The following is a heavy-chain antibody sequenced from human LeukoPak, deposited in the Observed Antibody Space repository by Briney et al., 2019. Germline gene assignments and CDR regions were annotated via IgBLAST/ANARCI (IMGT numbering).Heavy chain of an antibody. CDR1: GASMTNYY. V-gene: IGHV4-59*01. D-gene: IGHD5-24*01. CDR3: ARGNGYNYY. J-gene: IGHJ4*02. CDR2: IYYSGST. Sequence: SETLSLTCTVSGASMTNYYWAWIQQPPGKGLEWIGYIYYSGSTNYNPSLKSRVTISVDTSKNQFSLKLSSVTAADTAVYYCARGNGYNYYWGQGTLVTVSS.